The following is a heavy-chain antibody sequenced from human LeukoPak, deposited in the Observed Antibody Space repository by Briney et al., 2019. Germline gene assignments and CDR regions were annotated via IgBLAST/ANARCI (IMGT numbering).Heavy chain of an antibody. D-gene: IGHD6-13*01. CDR1: GGSFSDLY. V-gene: IGHV4-34*01. J-gene: IGHJ4*02. CDR3: ARGVYIAAAQYGY. Sequence: SSETLSLTCTVYGGSFSDLYWSWIRQPPGKGLEWIGEINHSGSTNYNPSLKSRVTISLDTSRNQFSLKLSSVTAADTAVYYCARGVYIAAAQYGYWGQGTLVTVSS. CDR2: INHSGST.